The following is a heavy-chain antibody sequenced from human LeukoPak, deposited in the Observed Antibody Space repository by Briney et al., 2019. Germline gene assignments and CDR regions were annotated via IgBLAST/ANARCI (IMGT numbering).Heavy chain of an antibody. D-gene: IGHD6-19*01. J-gene: IGHJ4*02. CDR2: LTASGGST. Sequence: PGGSLRPSCAASGFTFSSFTMNWVRRAPGKGLEWGSGLTASGGSTYYADSVKGRFTISRDNTKNTLYLQMNSPRAEDTAVYYCAKGSYSGDWSYYFDYWGPGTLVTVSS. CDR1: GFTFSSFT. CDR3: AKGSYSGDWSYYFDY. V-gene: IGHV3-23*01.